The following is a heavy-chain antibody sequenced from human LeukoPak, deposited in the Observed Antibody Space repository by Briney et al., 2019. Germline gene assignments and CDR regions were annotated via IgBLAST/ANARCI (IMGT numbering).Heavy chain of an antibody. J-gene: IGHJ4*02. V-gene: IGHV3-21*01. Sequence: GGSLRLSCAASGFTFSSYSMNWVRQAPGKGLDWVSSINIGSGYIYYADSVKGRFTISRDNAKNSLYLQMNSLRAEDTAVYYCATDYGGKIWGQGTLVIVSS. CDR3: ATDYGGKI. CDR1: GFTFSSYS. CDR2: INIGSGYI. D-gene: IGHD4-23*01.